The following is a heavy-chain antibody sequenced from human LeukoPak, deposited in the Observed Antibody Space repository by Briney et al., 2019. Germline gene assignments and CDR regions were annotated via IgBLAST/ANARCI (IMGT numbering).Heavy chain of an antibody. D-gene: IGHD1-26*01. CDR3: AKHRSGNYAFDY. Sequence: GGSLRLSCAASGFTFSTCGMSWVRQAPGKGLEWVSVITRGGGSTYNADSVKGRFTISRDNSRNTLYLQMNSLRAEDTAVYCCAKHRSGNYAFDYWGQGTLVTVSS. CDR2: ITRGGGST. CDR1: GFTFSTCG. J-gene: IGHJ4*02. V-gene: IGHV3-23*01.